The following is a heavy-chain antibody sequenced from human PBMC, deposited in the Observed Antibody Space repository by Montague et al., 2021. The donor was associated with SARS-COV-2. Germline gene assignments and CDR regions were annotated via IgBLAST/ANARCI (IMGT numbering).Heavy chain of an antibody. V-gene: IGHV4-59*01. Sequence: SETLSLTCTVSGGSISTYYWSWIRQPPGKGLEWIAYINYSGTTNXNPSLKSRVSVSLDTSKNHFSLNLKSVTAADTAVYYCARSGWLTRGFDSWGQGTLVFVSS. CDR1: GGSISTYY. CDR3: ARSGWLTRGFDS. D-gene: IGHD5-12*01. J-gene: IGHJ4*02. CDR2: INYSGTT.